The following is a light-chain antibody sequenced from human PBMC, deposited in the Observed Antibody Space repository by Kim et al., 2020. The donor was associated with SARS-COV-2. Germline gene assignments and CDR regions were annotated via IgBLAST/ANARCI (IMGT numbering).Light chain of an antibody. Sequence: SSELTQDPAVSVALGQTVRITCQGDSLRSYYAGWYQQKPGQAPVLVIYGKNNRPSGIPDRFSGSSSGNTASLTITGAQAEDEADYYCNSRDSSGNFVVFG. CDR1: SLRSYY. J-gene: IGLJ2*01. V-gene: IGLV3-19*01. CDR2: GKN. CDR3: NSRDSSGNFVV.